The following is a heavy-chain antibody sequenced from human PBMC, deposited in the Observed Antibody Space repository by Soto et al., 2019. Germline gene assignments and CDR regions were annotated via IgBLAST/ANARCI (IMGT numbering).Heavy chain of an antibody. V-gene: IGHV1-18*01. J-gene: IGHJ4*02. CDR2: ISAYNGNT. D-gene: IGHD3-16*02. CDR1: GYTINSYG. Sequence: SVKVSCKDSGYTINSYGISWVRQAHRQGLEWMGWISAYNGNTNYAQKLQGRVTMTTDTSTSTAYMELRSLRSDDTAVYYCARDLGDYVWGSYRSLHYFDYWGQGTLVTVSS. CDR3: ARDLGDYVWGSYRSLHYFDY.